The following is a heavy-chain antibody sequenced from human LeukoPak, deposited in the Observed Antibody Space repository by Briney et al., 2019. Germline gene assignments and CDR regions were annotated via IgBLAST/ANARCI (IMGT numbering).Heavy chain of an antibody. Sequence: PSETLSLTCAVSGGSISSSNWWTWVRPPPGKGLEWIGEIYHSGSTYYNPSLKSRVTISVDTSKNQFSLKLSSVTAADTAVYYCARLPTVTFFDYWGQGTLVTVSS. J-gene: IGHJ4*02. CDR2: IYHSGST. CDR3: ARLPTVTFFDY. D-gene: IGHD4-17*01. CDR1: GGSISSSNW. V-gene: IGHV4-4*02.